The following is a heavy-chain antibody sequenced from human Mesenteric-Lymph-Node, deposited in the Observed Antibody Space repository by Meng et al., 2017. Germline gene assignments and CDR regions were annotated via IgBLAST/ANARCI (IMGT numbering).Heavy chain of an antibody. CDR2: LSDDGNER. J-gene: IGHJ6*02. V-gene: IGHV3-30*04. CDR3: ARAMSVVVVAATEYYYGMDV. D-gene: IGHD2-15*01. CDR1: GFTFSDSA. Sequence: GESLKISCAASGFTFSDSAIHWVRQTPGKGLEWVAALSDDGNERFYSDSVKGRFTISRDISKTTLFLHMSTLRAEDTAVYYCARAMSVVVVAATEYYYGMDVWGQGTTVTVSS.